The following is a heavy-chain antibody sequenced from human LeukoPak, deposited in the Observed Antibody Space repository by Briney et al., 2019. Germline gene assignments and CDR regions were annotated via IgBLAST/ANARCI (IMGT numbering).Heavy chain of an antibody. Sequence: ASLTDSCMASGYTFTGYYMHWVRQAPGQGLEWMGWINPNSGGTNYAQNFQGRVTMTRDTSISTAYMELSRLRSDDTAVYYCAREADSSAKSYLGRAFDIWGQGTMVTVSS. CDR1: GYTFTGYY. CDR2: INPNSGGT. D-gene: IGHD3-22*01. V-gene: IGHV1-2*02. J-gene: IGHJ3*02. CDR3: AREADSSAKSYLGRAFDI.